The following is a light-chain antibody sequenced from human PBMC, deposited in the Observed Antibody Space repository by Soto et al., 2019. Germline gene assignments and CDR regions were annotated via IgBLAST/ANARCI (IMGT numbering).Light chain of an antibody. J-gene: IGKJ3*01. CDR2: GAS. CDR3: QQYSSSSPCT. Sequence: VSTQSPGTLLLSPLERPTLSSVASQTISSSYFAWYQQKPGQAPRLLISGASSRAAGIPDRFSGSGSGTDFTLTISRLEPEDFAVYYCQQYSSSSPCTFGPGTKVDIK. V-gene: IGKV3-20*01. CDR1: QTISSSY.